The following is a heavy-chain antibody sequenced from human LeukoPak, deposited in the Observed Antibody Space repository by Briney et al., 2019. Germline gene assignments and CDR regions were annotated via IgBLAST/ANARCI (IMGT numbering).Heavy chain of an antibody. CDR1: GFTFSSYS. J-gene: IGHJ6*02. V-gene: IGHV3-21*01. D-gene: IGHD5-12*01. CDR3: ASLVAKGTYGMDV. Sequence: GGSLRLSCAASGFTFSSYSMNWVRQAPGKGLEWVSSISSSSSYIYYADSVKGRFTISRDNAKNSLYLQMNSLRAEDTAVYYCASLVAKGTYGMDVWGQGTMVTVSS. CDR2: ISSSSSYI.